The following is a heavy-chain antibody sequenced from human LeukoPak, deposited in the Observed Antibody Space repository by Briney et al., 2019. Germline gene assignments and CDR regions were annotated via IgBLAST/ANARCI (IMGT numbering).Heavy chain of an antibody. D-gene: IGHD4-23*01. CDR2: IYNGGST. CDR1: GFTISNNY. J-gene: IGHJ4*02. V-gene: IGHV3-66*02. Sequence: PGGSLRLSCAASGFTISNNYMTWVRQAPGKGLEWVSVIYNGGSTYYADSVKGRFTISRDNFQNTLCLQINSLRAEDTAVYYCARGTYGGIDYWGQGTLVTVSS. CDR3: ARGTYGGIDY.